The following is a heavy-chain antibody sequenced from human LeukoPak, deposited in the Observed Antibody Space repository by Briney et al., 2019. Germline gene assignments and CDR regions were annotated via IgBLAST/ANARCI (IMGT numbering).Heavy chain of an antibody. V-gene: IGHV3-23*01. CDR1: GFTFSSYA. Sequence: GGSLRLSCAASGFTFSSYAMSWVRQAPGKGLEWVPAISGSGGSTYYADSVKGRFTISRDNSKNTLYLQMNSLRAEDTAVYYCAKLYLAAAGNKNDAFDIWGQGTMVTVSS. CDR2: ISGSGGST. J-gene: IGHJ3*02. CDR3: AKLYLAAAGNKNDAFDI. D-gene: IGHD6-13*01.